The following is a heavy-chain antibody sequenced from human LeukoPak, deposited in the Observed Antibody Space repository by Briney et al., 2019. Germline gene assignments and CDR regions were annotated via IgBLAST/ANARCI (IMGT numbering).Heavy chain of an antibody. V-gene: IGHV3-15*07. CDR3: LMTYCSSASCPTN. J-gene: IGHJ4*02. D-gene: IGHD2-2*01. CDR2: INRKVDAGTI. CDR1: GFTFSNYN. Sequence: GGSLRLSCAASGFTFSNYNMNWVRQAPGKGLEWVGRINRKVDAGTIDYTAPVKGRFIISSGDLKSTLHLQMSSLKTEDTAVYYCLMTYCSSASCPTNWGQGTLVTVSS.